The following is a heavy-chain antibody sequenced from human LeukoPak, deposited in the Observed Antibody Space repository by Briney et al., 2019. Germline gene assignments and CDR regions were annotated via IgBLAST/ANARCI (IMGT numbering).Heavy chain of an antibody. V-gene: IGHV5-51*01. D-gene: IGHD3-22*01. CDR1: GYSFTSYW. CDR3: ARQGHYYDSSGYLPPYNWFDP. Sequence: GESLKISCKGSGYSFTSYWIGWVRQMPGKGLEWMGIIYPGDSDTRYSPSFQGQVTISADKFISTAYLQWSSLKASDTAMYYCARQGHYYDSSGYLPPYNWFDPWGQGTLVTVSS. J-gene: IGHJ5*02. CDR2: IYPGDSDT.